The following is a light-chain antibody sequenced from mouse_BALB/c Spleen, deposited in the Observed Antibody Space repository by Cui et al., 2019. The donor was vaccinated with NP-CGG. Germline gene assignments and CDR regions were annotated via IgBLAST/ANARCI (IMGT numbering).Light chain of an antibody. CDR3: HQWSSYPWT. J-gene: IGKJ1*01. CDR1: SIVSS. V-gene: IGKV4-80*01. Sequence: QIVLTPPPAIMSASLGEEFTLTSSARSIVSSMHWYQQKSGTSPKLLIYSTSNLASGVPSRFSGSGSGTFYSLTISSVEAEDAADYYCHQWSSYPWTFGGGTKLEIK. CDR2: STS.